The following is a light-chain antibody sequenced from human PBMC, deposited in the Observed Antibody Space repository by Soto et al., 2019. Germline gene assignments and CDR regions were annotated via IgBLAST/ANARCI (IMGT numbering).Light chain of an antibody. CDR1: SSDVGGYNY. V-gene: IGLV2-11*01. CDR3: CSYGGSFYV. Sequence: QSALTQPRSVSGSPGQSVTISCTGTSSDVGGYNYVSWYQQHPGKAPKLMIYDVSERPSGVPDRFSGSKSGNTASLTISGLQAEDEADYYCCSYGGSFYVFGTGTQLTVL. CDR2: DVS. J-gene: IGLJ1*01.